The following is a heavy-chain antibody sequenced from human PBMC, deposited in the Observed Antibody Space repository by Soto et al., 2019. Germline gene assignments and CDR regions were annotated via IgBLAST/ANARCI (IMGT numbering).Heavy chain of an antibody. D-gene: IGHD1-26*01. J-gene: IGHJ1*01. V-gene: IGHV3-23*01. CDR3: AKATSGSYYSEEYFQH. CDR2: LSGSGGST. CDR1: GFTFNNYV. Sequence: EVQLLESGGGLVQPGGSLRLSCTASGFTFNNYVMSWVRLAPGKGLEWVSSLSGSGGSTYYADSVKGRFTISRDNSKNTLYLQMNSLRVEDTAVYYCAKATSGSYYSEEYFQHWGQGTLVTVSS.